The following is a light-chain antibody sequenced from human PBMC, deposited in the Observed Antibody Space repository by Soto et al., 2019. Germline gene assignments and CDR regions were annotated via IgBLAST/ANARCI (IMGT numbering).Light chain of an antibody. V-gene: IGLV2-14*01. CDR3: SSYTSSSTV. CDR1: SSDVGGYDH. J-gene: IGLJ2*01. Sequence: QSALTQPASVSGSPGQTITISCTGTSSDVGGYDHVSWYQQHPGKAPKLMIYDVSSRPSGVSNRFSGSKSGNTASLTISGLQVEDEADYYCSSYTSSSTVFGGGTKLTLL. CDR2: DVS.